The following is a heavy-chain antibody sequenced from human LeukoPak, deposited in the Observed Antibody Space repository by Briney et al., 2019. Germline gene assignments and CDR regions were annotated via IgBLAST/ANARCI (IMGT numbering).Heavy chain of an antibody. CDR2: IKSKTDGGTT. V-gene: IGHV3-15*01. CDR3: TTARYSGLLLFDY. CDR1: GFTFSNAW. D-gene: IGHD5-12*01. Sequence: GGSLRLSCAASGFTFSNAWMSWVRQAPGKGLEWVCRIKSKTDGGTTDYAAPVKGRFTISRDDSKNTLYLQMNSLKTEDTAVYYCTTARYSGLLLFDYWGQGTLVTVSS. J-gene: IGHJ4*02.